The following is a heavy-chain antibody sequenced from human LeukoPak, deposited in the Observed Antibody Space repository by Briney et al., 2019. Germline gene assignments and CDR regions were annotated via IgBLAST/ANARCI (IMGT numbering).Heavy chain of an antibody. CDR1: GGSISGYY. Sequence: SETLSLTCTVSGGSISGYYWSWIRQPAGKGLEWIGRVYTSGSTHYNPSLKSRVTMSVDTSKNQFPLKLSSVTAADTAVYYCARLITGTTTAFDIWGQGTMVTVSS. CDR3: ARLITGTTTAFDI. CDR2: VYTSGST. J-gene: IGHJ3*02. V-gene: IGHV4-4*07. D-gene: IGHD1-7*01.